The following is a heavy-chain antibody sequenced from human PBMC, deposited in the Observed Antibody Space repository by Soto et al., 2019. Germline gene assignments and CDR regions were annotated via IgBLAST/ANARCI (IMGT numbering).Heavy chain of an antibody. J-gene: IGHJ6*02. V-gene: IGHV3-30*18. Sequence: GGSLRLSCAASGFTFSSYGMHWVRQAPGKGLEWVAVISYDGSNKYYADSVKGRFTISRDNSKNTLYLQMNSLRAEDTAVYYCAKTSGAHYGMDVWGQGTTVTVSS. CDR1: GFTFSSYG. CDR3: AKTSGAHYGMDV. D-gene: IGHD1-26*01. CDR2: ISYDGSNK.